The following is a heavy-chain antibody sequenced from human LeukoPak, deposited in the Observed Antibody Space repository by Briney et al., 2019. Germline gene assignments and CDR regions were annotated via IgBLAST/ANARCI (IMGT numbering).Heavy chain of an antibody. J-gene: IGHJ4*02. D-gene: IGHD3-9*01. Sequence: ASVKVSCKASGGTFSSYAISWVRQAPGQGLEWMGGIIPIFGTANYAQKFQGRVTITADESTSTAYMELSSLRSEDTTVYYCAREVDYDILTGYSNDYWGQGTLDTVSS. CDR3: AREVDYDILTGYSNDY. CDR2: IIPIFGTA. CDR1: GGTFSSYA. V-gene: IGHV1-69*13.